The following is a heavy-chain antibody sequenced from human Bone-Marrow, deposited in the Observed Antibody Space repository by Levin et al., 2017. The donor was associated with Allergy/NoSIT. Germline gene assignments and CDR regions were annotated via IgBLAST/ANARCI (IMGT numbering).Heavy chain of an antibody. CDR1: RFTFNKHV. J-gene: IGHJ3*02. Sequence: SCAASRFTFNKHVMSWVRQAPGKGLEWVSGISASGGSTYYADSVKGRFTISRDNSKNTLDLQLNSLRAEDTAFYYCAKPITPTTFGAFDIWGRGTLVAVSS. CDR2: ISASGGST. V-gene: IGHV3-23*01. D-gene: IGHD2/OR15-2a*01. CDR3: AKPITPTTFGAFDI.